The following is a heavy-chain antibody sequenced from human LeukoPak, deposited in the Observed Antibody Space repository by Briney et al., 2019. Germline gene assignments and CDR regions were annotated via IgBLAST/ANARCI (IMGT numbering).Heavy chain of an antibody. CDR3: ARCIAAAGTPNWFDP. J-gene: IGHJ5*02. CDR1: GGSISSYH. V-gene: IGHV4-59*08. CDR2: IYYSGST. Sequence: SETLSLTCTVSGGSISSYHWSWIRQPPGKGLEWIGYIYYSGSTNYNPSLKSRVTISVDTSKNQFSLKLSSVTAADTAVYYCARCIAAAGTPNWFDPWGQGTLVTVSS. D-gene: IGHD6-13*01.